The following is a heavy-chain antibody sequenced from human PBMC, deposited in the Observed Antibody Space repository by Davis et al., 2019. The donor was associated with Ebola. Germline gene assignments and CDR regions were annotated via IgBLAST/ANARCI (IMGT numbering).Heavy chain of an antibody. J-gene: IGHJ3*02. CDR1: GYTFSNYG. V-gene: IGHV1-18*01. Sequence: AASVKVSCKASGYTFSNYGISWVRQAPGQGLEWMGWISAYNGNTNYAQKVQGRVTMTTDTSTGTAYLDLRSLRSDDTAVYFCARTSIVGTTTTASDIWGQGTKVTVSS. CDR3: ARTSIVGTTTTASDI. CDR2: ISAYNGNT. D-gene: IGHD1-26*01.